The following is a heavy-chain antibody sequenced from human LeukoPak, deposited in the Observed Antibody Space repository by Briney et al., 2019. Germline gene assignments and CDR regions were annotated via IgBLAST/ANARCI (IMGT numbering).Heavy chain of an antibody. CDR3: ARHLIPLARYDLWSGSGDY. CDR2: IYYSGST. CDR1: GGSISSSSYY. Sequence: SETLSLTCTVSGGSISSSSYYWGWIRQPPGKGLEWIGSIYYSGSTYYNPPLKSRVTISVDTSKNQFSLKLSSVTAADTAVYYCARHLIPLARYDLWSGSGDYWGQGTLVTVSS. D-gene: IGHD3-3*01. V-gene: IGHV4-39*01. J-gene: IGHJ4*02.